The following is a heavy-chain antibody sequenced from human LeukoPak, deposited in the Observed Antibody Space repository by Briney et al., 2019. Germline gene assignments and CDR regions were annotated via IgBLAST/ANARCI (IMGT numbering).Heavy chain of an antibody. J-gene: IGHJ4*02. D-gene: IGHD5-24*01. Sequence: PSETLSLTCTVSGGSISSYYWSWIRQPPGKGLEWIGYIYYSGSNNYNPSLKSRVTISVDTSKNQFSLKLSSVTAADTAVYYCARGLMATINYFDYWGQGTLVTVSS. CDR1: GGSISSYY. CDR2: IYYSGSN. CDR3: ARGLMATINYFDY. V-gene: IGHV4-59*01.